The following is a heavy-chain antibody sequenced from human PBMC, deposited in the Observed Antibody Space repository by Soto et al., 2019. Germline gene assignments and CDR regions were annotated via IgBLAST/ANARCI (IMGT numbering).Heavy chain of an antibody. CDR3: ARSTQYSSSWSHFDY. V-gene: IGHV3-48*03. D-gene: IGHD6-13*01. CDR1: GFTFSSYE. Sequence: ESGGGLVQPGGSLRLSCAASGFTFSSYEMNWVRQAPGKGLEWVSYISSSGSTIYYADSVKGRFTISRDNAKNSLYLQMNSLRAEDTAVYYCARSTQYSSSWSHFDYWGQGTLVTVSS. J-gene: IGHJ4*02. CDR2: ISSSGSTI.